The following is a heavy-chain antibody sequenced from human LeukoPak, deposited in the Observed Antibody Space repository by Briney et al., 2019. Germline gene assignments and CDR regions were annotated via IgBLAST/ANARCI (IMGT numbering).Heavy chain of an antibody. CDR3: ASFTDY. V-gene: IGHV3-48*04. CDR1: GFTFSSYS. CDR2: ISSSIRSI. Sequence: GGSLRLSCAASGFTFSSYSMNWVRQAPGKGLEWVSYISSSIRSIYYADSVQGRFTISRDNAKNSLYLQMNSLRAEDTAVYYCASFTDYWGQGTLVTVSS. J-gene: IGHJ4*02.